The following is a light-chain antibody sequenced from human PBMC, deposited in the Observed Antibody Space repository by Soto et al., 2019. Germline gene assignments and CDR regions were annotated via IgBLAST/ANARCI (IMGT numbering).Light chain of an antibody. CDR1: SSDVGGYNY. CDR3: GSYTSSSTYV. Sequence: ALTQPASVSGSPGQSITISCTGTSSDVGGYNYVSWYQQRPGKAPKLMIYDVSNRPSGVSNRFSGSKSGNTASLTISGLQAEDEADYYCGSYTSSSTYVFGTGTKVTVL. J-gene: IGLJ1*01. V-gene: IGLV2-14*01. CDR2: DVS.